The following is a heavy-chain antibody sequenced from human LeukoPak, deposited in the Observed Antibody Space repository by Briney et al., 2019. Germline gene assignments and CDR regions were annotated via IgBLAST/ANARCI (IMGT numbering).Heavy chain of an antibody. D-gene: IGHD2-15*01. CDR2: IIPIFGTA. CDR1: GATFSSYA. V-gene: IGHV1-69*13. Sequence: SVKVSCKASGATFSSYAISRVRQAPGQGLEWMGGIIPIFGTANYAQKFQGRVTITADESTITAYMDLSSLRSEDTAVYHCASPTWSTSYYYGMDVWAKGTTVTVSS. CDR3: ASPTWSTSYYYGMDV. J-gene: IGHJ6*04.